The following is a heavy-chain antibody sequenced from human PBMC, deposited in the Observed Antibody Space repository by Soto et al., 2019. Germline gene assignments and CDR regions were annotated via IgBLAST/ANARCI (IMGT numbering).Heavy chain of an antibody. CDR1: GFTFSSYG. CDR2: ISYDGSKK. D-gene: IGHD3-10*01. CDR3: AKDERTMVWGVLH. J-gene: IGHJ4*02. V-gene: IGHV3-30*18. Sequence: GGSLRLSCAASGFTFSSYGMHWVRQAPGKGLEWVAVISYDGSKKYYADSVKGRFTISRDNSKNTLYLQMNSLRAEDTAVYYCAKDERTMVWGVLHWGQGTLVTVSS.